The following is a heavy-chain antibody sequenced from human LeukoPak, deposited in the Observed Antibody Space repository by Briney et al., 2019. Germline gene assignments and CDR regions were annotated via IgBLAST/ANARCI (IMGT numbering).Heavy chain of an antibody. V-gene: IGHV3-33*07. CDR2: IWSDGSQK. CDR1: GFSFKNHG. CDR3: ARDLSYGSLDC. D-gene: IGHD3-9*01. J-gene: IGHJ4*02. Sequence: GGPLRLSCAASGFSFKNHGFYWVRQAPGKGLEWVAIIWSDGSQKYYADSVKGRFTISRDNSENTVYLQMNSLRAEDTAMYYCARDLSYGSLDCRGQGTLVTVSS.